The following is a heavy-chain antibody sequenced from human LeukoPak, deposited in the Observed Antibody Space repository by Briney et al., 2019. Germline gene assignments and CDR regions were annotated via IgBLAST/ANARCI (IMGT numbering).Heavy chain of an antibody. CDR2: IYYSGST. CDR3: ARISDSSGYYEFDY. J-gene: IGHJ4*02. CDR1: GGSISSSSYY. D-gene: IGHD3-22*01. V-gene: IGHV4-39*07. Sequence: SDTLSLTCTVSGGSISSSSYYWGWIRQPPGKGLEWIGSIYYSGSTYYNPSLKSRVTISVDTSKNQFSLKLSSVTAADTAVYYCARISDSSGYYEFDYWGQGTLVTVSS.